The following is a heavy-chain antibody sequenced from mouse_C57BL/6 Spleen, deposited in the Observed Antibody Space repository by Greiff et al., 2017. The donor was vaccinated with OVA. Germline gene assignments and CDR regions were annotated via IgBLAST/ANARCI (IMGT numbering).Heavy chain of an antibody. CDR2: IYPSDSET. D-gene: IGHD2-10*02. Sequence: VQLQQPGAELVRPGSSVKLSCKASGYTFTSYWMDWVKQRPGQGLEWIGNIYPSDSETHYNQKFKDKATLTVDKSSSTAYMQLSSLTSEDSAVYYCARGGYDYDAMDYWGQGTSVTVSS. V-gene: IGHV1-61*01. CDR3: ARGGYDYDAMDY. CDR1: GYTFTSYW. J-gene: IGHJ4*01.